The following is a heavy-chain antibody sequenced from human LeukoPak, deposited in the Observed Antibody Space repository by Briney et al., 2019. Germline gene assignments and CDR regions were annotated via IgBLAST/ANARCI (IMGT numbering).Heavy chain of an antibody. V-gene: IGHV3-74*01. J-gene: IGHJ4*02. CDR1: GFTFSSYW. CDR2: INSDGSST. CDR3: ARDLYYYDSSGQPDY. D-gene: IGHD3-22*01. Sequence: PGGSLRLSCAGSGFTFSSYWMHWVRQAPGKGLVWVSRINSDGSSTSYADSVKSRFTISRDNAKNTLYLQMNSLRAEDTAVYYCARDLYYYDSSGQPDYWGQGTLVTVSS.